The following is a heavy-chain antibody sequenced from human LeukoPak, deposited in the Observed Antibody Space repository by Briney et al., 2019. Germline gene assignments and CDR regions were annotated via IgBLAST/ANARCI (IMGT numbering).Heavy chain of an antibody. Sequence: GGSLRLSYAASGFTFSSYWMHWVRQAPGKGLVWVSRINSDGSSTSYADSVKGRFTISRDNAKNTLYLQMNSLRAEDTAVYYCASLFSGSYPPFDYWGQGTLVTVSS. D-gene: IGHD1-26*01. J-gene: IGHJ4*02. CDR3: ASLFSGSYPPFDY. V-gene: IGHV3-74*01. CDR1: GFTFSSYW. CDR2: INSDGSST.